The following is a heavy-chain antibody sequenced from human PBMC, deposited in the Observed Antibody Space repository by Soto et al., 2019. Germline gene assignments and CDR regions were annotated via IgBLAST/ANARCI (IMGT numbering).Heavy chain of an antibody. D-gene: IGHD3-10*01. CDR1: GDTFPNFG. V-gene: IGHV1-18*01. CDR3: SRVLRGVLNWFGL. Sequence: ASVKVSCKTSGDTFPNFGLSWVRQAPGQGLEWMGWIATYNSNKNYAQKFQGRLTLTTDTSTSTGYMELKSLEYDDTAVYYCSRVLRGVLNWFGLCGQLPLFTLS. J-gene: IGHJ5*02. CDR2: IATYNSNK.